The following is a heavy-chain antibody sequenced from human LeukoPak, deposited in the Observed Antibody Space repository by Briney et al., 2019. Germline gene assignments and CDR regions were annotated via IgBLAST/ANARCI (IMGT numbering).Heavy chain of an antibody. CDR1: GDSINSYY. J-gene: IGHJ5*02. D-gene: IGHD6-13*01. CDR3: ARIGSWYLDWFDP. V-gene: IGHV4-59*01. CDR2: SYYSGST. Sequence: SETLSLTCTVSGDSINSYYWSWIRQPPGKGLEWIGYSYYSGSTNYNPSLKSRVTISVDTSKNQFSLKLSSVTAADTAVYYCARIGSWYLDWFDPWGQGTLVTVSS.